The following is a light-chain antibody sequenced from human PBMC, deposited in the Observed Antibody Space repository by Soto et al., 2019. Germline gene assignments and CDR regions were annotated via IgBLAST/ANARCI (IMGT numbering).Light chain of an antibody. J-gene: IGKJ4*01. CDR3: QKCKIAPFT. Sequence: DIQMTQSPSSLSASVGDRVTITCRASQSISTYLNWYQQKPGKAPKLLISAASTLQSGVPSRFSGSGSGTDFTLTISSLQPEDVATYYCQKCKIAPFTFGGGTKVDIK. CDR2: AAS. V-gene: IGKV1-27*01. CDR1: QSISTY.